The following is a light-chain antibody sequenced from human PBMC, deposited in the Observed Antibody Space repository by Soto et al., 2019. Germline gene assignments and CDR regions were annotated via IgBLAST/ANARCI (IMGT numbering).Light chain of an antibody. V-gene: IGKV3-20*01. CDR3: QQSYSTLALT. J-gene: IGKJ4*01. Sequence: EIVLTQSPGTLSLSPGERATLSCRASQSVSSSYLAWYQQKPGQAPRLLIYGASSRATGIPDRFSGSGSGTDFTLTISRLEPEDFAVYYCQQSYSTLALTFGGGTKVEIK. CDR1: QSVSSSY. CDR2: GAS.